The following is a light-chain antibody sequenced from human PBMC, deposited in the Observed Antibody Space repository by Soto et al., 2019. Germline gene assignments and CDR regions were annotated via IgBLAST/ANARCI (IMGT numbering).Light chain of an antibody. Sequence: SVLTQPPSVSGAPGQGVTISCTGSSSNIGAGYDVHWYQQLPGTAPKLLIYGNSNRPSGVPDRFSGSKSGTSASLAITGLQAEDEADYYCQSYDSSLKVFGTGTKVTVL. CDR2: GNS. J-gene: IGLJ1*01. CDR1: SSNIGAGYD. V-gene: IGLV1-40*01. CDR3: QSYDSSLKV.